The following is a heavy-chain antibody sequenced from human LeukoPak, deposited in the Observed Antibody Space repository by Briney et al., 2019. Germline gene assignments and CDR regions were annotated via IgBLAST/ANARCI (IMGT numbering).Heavy chain of an antibody. Sequence: PGGSLRLSCAASGFTFSNYAMQWVRQAPGKGLEYVSAITGSGASTYYATSVKGRFTISRDNSKNTLYLQVSSLRAEDMAVYYCARGLHTNDYWGQGTLVTVSS. CDR1: GFTFSNYA. V-gene: IGHV3-64*01. CDR3: ARGLHTNDY. J-gene: IGHJ4*02. D-gene: IGHD4-11*01. CDR2: ITGSGAST.